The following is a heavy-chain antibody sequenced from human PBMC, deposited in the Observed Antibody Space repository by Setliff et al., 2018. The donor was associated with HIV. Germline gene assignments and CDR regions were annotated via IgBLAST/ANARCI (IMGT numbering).Heavy chain of an antibody. Sequence: SEILSLTCTVSGGSISSSSYYWGWIRQPPGKGLEWIGSIYYSGRTYYNPSLKSRVTISVDTSKNQFSLKLSSVTAADTAVYYCARHDTSAPWLYYFDYWGQGTLVTVSS. J-gene: IGHJ4*02. CDR2: IYYSGRT. D-gene: IGHD3-22*01. CDR3: ARHDTSAPWLYYFDY. CDR1: GGSISSSSYY. V-gene: IGHV4-39*01.